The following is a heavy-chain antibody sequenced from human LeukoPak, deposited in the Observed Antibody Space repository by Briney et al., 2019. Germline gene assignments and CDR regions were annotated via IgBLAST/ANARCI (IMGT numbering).Heavy chain of an antibody. V-gene: IGHV3-33*06. J-gene: IGHJ4*02. Sequence: GRSLRLSCAVSGFTFSSYGMHWARQAPGKGLGWVAVIWNDGSDKFYADSVKGRFTISRDNSKNTLYLQMNSLRAEDTAVYYCAKPTRGSGSFLIDFWGQGTLVTVSS. D-gene: IGHD1-26*01. CDR3: AKPTRGSGSFLIDF. CDR1: GFTFSSYG. CDR2: IWNDGSDK.